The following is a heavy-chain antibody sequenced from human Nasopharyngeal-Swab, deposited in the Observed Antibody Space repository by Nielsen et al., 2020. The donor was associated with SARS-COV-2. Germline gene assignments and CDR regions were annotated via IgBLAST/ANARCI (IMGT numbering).Heavy chain of an antibody. Sequence: SETLSLTCTVSGGSISSSYWSWIRQPPGKGLDWIGSIYYSGSTNYNPSLKSRVTISVDTSKNQFSLKLSSLTAADTAVYYCARGFDTWGQGTLVTVSS. CDR3: ARGFDT. CDR1: GGSISSSY. CDR2: IYYSGST. J-gene: IGHJ5*02. V-gene: IGHV4-59*01.